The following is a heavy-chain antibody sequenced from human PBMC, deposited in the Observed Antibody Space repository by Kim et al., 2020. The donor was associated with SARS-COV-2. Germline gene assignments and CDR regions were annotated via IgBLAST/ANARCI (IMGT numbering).Heavy chain of an antibody. CDR3: TKDITPGGADV. V-gene: IGHV3-9*01. D-gene: IGHD2-15*01. Sequence: GYADSVKARFTISRDIASNSVYLQMDSLRPDDTAFYYCTKDITPGGADVWDQGTTVTVSS. J-gene: IGHJ6*02.